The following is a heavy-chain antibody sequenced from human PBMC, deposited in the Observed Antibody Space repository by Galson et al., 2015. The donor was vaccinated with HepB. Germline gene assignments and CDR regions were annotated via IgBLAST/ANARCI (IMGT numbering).Heavy chain of an antibody. Sequence: SLRLSCAASGFTFRSFWMSWVRQAPGKGLEWVANIREDGNEKYYLESVRGRFTISRDNAKNSLYLQMNSLRAEDSAVYYCARDVVLVTPTHFPYFDYWGQGTLVTVSS. D-gene: IGHD2-8*02. CDR2: IREDGNEK. J-gene: IGHJ4*02. V-gene: IGHV3-7*01. CDR3: ARDVVLVTPTHFPYFDY. CDR1: GFTFRSFW.